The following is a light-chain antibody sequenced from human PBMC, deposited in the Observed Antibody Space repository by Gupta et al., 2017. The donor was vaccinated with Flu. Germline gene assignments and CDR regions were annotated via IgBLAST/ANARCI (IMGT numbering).Light chain of an antibody. CDR3: QQTDRAPYT. Sequence: PSSLSASMGDRVTIACRTTQYISTFLNWYVERPGKAPQVLISGASKLESGAPSRVSGSGSGTDCTLTISRLEREDFATYYGQQTDRAPYTCGQGT. J-gene: IGKJ2*01. CDR1: QYISTF. V-gene: IGKV1-39*01. CDR2: GAS.